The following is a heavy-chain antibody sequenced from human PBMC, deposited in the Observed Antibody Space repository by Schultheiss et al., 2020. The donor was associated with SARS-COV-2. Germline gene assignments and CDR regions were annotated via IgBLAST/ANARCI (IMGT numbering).Heavy chain of an antibody. CDR2: ISGSGGST. CDR3: ARVQATAFDI. V-gene: IGHV3-23*01. J-gene: IGHJ3*02. CDR1: GFTFSSYG. D-gene: IGHD5-12*01. Sequence: GESLKISCAASGFTFSSYGMHWVRQAPGKGLEWVSAISGSGGSTYYADSVKGRFTISRDNSKNTLYLQMNSLRAEDTAVYYCARVQATAFDIWGQGTMVTVSS.